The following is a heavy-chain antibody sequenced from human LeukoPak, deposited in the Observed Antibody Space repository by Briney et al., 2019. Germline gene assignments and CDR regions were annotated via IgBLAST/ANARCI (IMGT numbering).Heavy chain of an antibody. V-gene: IGHV1-46*01. J-gene: IGHJ4*02. D-gene: IGHD5-18*01. Sequence: GASVKVSCKASGYTFTSYYMHWVRQAPGQGLEWMGIINPSGGSTSYAQKFQGRVTMTRDTSTSTVYMELSSLRSEDTAVYYCAASKRKGYSYGSSGCDYWGQGTLVTVSS. CDR1: GYTFTSYY. CDR3: AASKRKGYSYGSSGCDY. CDR2: INPSGGST.